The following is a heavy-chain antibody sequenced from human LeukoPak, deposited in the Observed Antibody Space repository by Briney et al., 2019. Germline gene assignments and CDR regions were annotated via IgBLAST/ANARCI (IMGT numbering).Heavy chain of an antibody. D-gene: IGHD3-3*01. Sequence: ASVKVSCKASGYTFTSYDINWVRQAPGQGLEWMGWINPNSGGTNYAQKFQGRVTMTRDTSISTAYMELSRLRSDDTAVYYRARTTSYDFWSGYYPFDYWGQGTLVTVSS. CDR2: INPNSGGT. CDR1: GYTFTSYD. J-gene: IGHJ4*02. CDR3: ARTTSYDFWSGYYPFDY. V-gene: IGHV1-2*02.